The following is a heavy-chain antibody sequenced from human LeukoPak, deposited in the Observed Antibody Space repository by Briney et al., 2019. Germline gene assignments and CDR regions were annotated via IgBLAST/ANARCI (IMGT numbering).Heavy chain of an antibody. Sequence: GGSLRLSCAASGFTVSSSYMSWVRQAQGKGLEWVSVIYSGGSTYYADSVKGRFTISRDNSKNTLYLQMNSLRAEDTAVYYCARATYYYDTSGYYYWGQGTLVTVSS. CDR1: GFTVSSSY. CDR2: IYSGGST. D-gene: IGHD3-22*01. J-gene: IGHJ4*02. CDR3: ARATYYYDTSGYYY. V-gene: IGHV3-53*01.